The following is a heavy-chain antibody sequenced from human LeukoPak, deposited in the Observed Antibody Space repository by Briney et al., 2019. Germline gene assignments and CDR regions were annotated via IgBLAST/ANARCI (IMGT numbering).Heavy chain of an antibody. CDR1: GFTFSSYA. D-gene: IGHD3-10*02. CDR3: ARCSGYGMDV. Sequence: PGGSLRLSCAAFGFTFSSYAMHWVRQAPGKGLEWVAVMSFDGTHIYYADSVKGRFTISRDNSKNTLYLQMNSLRAEDTAVYYCARCSGYGMDVWGQGTTVTVS. J-gene: IGHJ6*02. V-gene: IGHV3-30-3*01. CDR2: MSFDGTHI.